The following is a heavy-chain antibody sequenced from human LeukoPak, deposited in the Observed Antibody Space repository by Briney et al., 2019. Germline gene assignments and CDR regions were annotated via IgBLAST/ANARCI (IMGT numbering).Heavy chain of an antibody. CDR3: AKGMGNSGWYGRGYYYYGMDV. J-gene: IGHJ6*02. Sequence: GGSLRLSCAASGFTFDVYTMHWVCQAPGQGLEWVSLISWDGGSTYYADSVKGRFTISRDNSKNSLYLQMNSLRTEDTALYYCAKGMGNSGWYGRGYYYYGMDVWGQGTTVTVSS. V-gene: IGHV3-43*01. CDR1: GFTFDVYT. D-gene: IGHD6-19*01. CDR2: ISWDGGST.